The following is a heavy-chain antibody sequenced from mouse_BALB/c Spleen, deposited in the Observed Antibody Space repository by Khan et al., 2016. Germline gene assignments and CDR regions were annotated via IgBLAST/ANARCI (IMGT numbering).Heavy chain of an antibody. CDR3: SGEFIHRTIRGFAY. J-gene: IGHJ3*01. V-gene: IGHV14-1*02. Sequence: VRLQQSGAELVRPGALVKLSCKASGFNIKDYYLHWVKQRPEQGLEWVGWIDPENGHTIYDPKFKGKASMTADTSSNTAYLQLSSLTSEDPAVYYLSGEFIHRTIRGFAYWGRGTLVTVSA. CDR2: IDPENGHT. D-gene: IGHD1-1*01. CDR1: GFNIKDYY.